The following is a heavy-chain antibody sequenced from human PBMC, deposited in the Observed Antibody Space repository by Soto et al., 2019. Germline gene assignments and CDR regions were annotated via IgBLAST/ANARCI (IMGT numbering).Heavy chain of an antibody. CDR3: AGSVGGGFDY. J-gene: IGHJ4*02. V-gene: IGHV3-66*01. CDR2: VYIGGNT. Sequence: PGGSLRLSCAASGVPVSSNYMSWVRQAPGKGLEWVSVVYIGGNTYYAESVEDRFTISRDNFQNMLYLQMNSLRAEDTAVYYCAGSVGGGFDYWGQGTLVTVSS. CDR1: GVPVSSNY. D-gene: IGHD3-16*01.